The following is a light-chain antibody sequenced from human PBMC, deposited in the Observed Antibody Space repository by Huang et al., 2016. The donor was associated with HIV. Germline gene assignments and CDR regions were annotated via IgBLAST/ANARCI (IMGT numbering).Light chain of an antibody. CDR2: GSS. CDR1: QSVSHY. J-gene: IGKJ4*01. Sequence: IVLTQTPASLSLSAGARATLCCRASQSVSHYLAWYQHKPGQPPRLLIYGSSRRATDIPARFNGSGSGTDFTLTISSLEAEDSALYYCQESDTWPRLTLGGGTKVEIK. CDR3: QESDTWPRLT. V-gene: IGKV3-11*01.